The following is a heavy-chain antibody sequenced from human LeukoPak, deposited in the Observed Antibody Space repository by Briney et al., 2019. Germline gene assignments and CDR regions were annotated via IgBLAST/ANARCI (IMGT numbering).Heavy chain of an antibody. V-gene: IGHV1-8*01. CDR3: ARGPPTTVTTSNWFDP. Sequence: ASVKVSCKASGYTFTSYDINWVRQATGQGPEWMGWMNPNSGNTGYAQKFQGRVTMTRNTSISTAYMELSSLRSEDTAVYYCARGPPTTVTTSNWFDPWGQGTLVTVSS. J-gene: IGHJ5*02. CDR2: MNPNSGNT. CDR1: GYTFTSYD. D-gene: IGHD4-17*01.